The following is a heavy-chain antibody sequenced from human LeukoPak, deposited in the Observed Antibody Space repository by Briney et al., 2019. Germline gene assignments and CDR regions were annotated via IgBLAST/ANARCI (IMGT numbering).Heavy chain of an antibody. J-gene: IGHJ6*02. CDR3: ARDGRSSSWYSKYYYGMDV. CDR1: GGSISSYY. Sequence: SETLSLTCTVSGGSISSYYWSWIRQPPGKGLEWIGYIYYSGSTNYNPSLKSRVTISVDTSKNQFSLKLSSVTAADTAVYYCARDGRSSSWYSKYYYGMDVWGQGTTVTVSS. V-gene: IGHV4-59*12. CDR2: IYYSGST. D-gene: IGHD6-13*01.